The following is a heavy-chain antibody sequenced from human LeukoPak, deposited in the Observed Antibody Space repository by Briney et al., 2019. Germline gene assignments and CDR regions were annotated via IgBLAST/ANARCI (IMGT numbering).Heavy chain of an antibody. D-gene: IGHD2-21*02. J-gene: IGHJ4*02. CDR1: GFTFSSYG. CDR2: ISYDGSNK. Sequence: GGSLRLSCAASGFTFSSYGMHWVRQAPGKGLEWVAVISYDGSNKYYADSVKGRFTISRDNSKNTLYLQMNSLRAEDTAVYYCAKASPGVVTAMRREFDYWGQGTLVTVSS. CDR3: AKASPGVVTAMRREFDY. V-gene: IGHV3-30*18.